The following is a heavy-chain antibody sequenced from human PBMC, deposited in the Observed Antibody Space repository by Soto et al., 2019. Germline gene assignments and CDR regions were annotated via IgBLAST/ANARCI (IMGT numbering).Heavy chain of an antibody. Sequence: EVQLVESGGGLVKPGGSLRLSCAASGFTFSSYSMNWVRQAPGKGLEWVSSISSSSSYIYYADSVKGRFTISRDNDNNSLYLQMNSLRAEDTAVYYCARAGGCSSTSCYVSPYYYYMDVWGKGTTVTVSS. D-gene: IGHD2-2*01. CDR3: ARAGGCSSTSCYVSPYYYYMDV. CDR1: GFTFSSYS. V-gene: IGHV3-21*01. CDR2: ISSSSSYI. J-gene: IGHJ6*03.